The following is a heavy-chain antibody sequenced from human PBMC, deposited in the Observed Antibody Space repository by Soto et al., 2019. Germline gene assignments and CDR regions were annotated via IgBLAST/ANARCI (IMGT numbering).Heavy chain of an antibody. CDR1: GFTFDDYA. D-gene: IGHD2-2*01. Sequence: GGSLRLSCAASGFTFDDYAMHWVRQAPGKGLEWVSGISWNSGSIGYADSVKGRFTISRDNAKNSLYLQMNSLRAEDTALYYCAKDTKGVVVPADVDYWGQGTLVTVS. J-gene: IGHJ4*02. CDR3: AKDTKGVVVPADVDY. V-gene: IGHV3-9*01. CDR2: ISWNSGSI.